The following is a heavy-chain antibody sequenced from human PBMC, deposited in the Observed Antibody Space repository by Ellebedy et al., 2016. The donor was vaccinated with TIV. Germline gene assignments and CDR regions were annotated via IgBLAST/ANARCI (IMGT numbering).Heavy chain of an antibody. Sequence: GESLKISCAASGFTFSSDAMHWVRQAPGKGLEWVAVISYDGSNKYYADSVKGRFTISRDNSKNTLYLQMNSLRAEDTAVDYCARGGYSYGRWGQGTLVTVSS. J-gene: IGHJ4*02. V-gene: IGHV3-30-3*01. CDR1: GFTFSSDA. CDR3: ARGGYSYGR. CDR2: ISYDGSNK. D-gene: IGHD5-18*01.